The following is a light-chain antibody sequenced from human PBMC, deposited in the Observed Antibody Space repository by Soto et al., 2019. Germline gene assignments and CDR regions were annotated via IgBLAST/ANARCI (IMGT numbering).Light chain of an antibody. CDR2: YND. Sequence: QSVLTQPPSVSGAPGQRVTISCTGSSSNLGSGFDVQWYQQLPGTAPKLLIYYNDNRPSGVPDRFSGSKSGTSASLAFTGLQADDEADYYCQSYDSSLSGHVVFGGGTKLTVL. V-gene: IGLV1-40*01. CDR3: QSYDSSLSGHVV. CDR1: SSNLGSGFD. J-gene: IGLJ2*01.